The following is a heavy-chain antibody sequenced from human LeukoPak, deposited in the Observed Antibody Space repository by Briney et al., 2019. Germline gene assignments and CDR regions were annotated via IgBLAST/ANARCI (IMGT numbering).Heavy chain of an antibody. Sequence: ASVKVSCKASGYTFTSYGISWVRQAPGQGLEWMGCISAYNGNTNYAQKLQGRVTMTTDTSTSTAYMELRSLRSDDTAVYYCARDSAISITMVRGANPNYFDYWGQGTLVTVSS. CDR2: ISAYNGNT. CDR1: GYTFTSYG. J-gene: IGHJ4*02. D-gene: IGHD3-10*01. V-gene: IGHV1-18*01. CDR3: ARDSAISITMVRGANPNYFDY.